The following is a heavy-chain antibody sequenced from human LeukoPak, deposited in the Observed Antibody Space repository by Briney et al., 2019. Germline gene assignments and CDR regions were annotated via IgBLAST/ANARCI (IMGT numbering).Heavy chain of an antibody. D-gene: IGHD3-16*01. Sequence: ASVKVSCKASGGTFSSYAISWVRQAPGQGLEWMGWINPKTGGTTYAQKFQGRVTMTRDMSITTAYMDLSRLRSDDTAVYYCTRAYEYGWFDPWGQGTLVIVSS. CDR2: INPKTGGT. CDR1: GGTFSSYA. V-gene: IGHV1-2*02. J-gene: IGHJ5*02. CDR3: TRAYEYGWFDP.